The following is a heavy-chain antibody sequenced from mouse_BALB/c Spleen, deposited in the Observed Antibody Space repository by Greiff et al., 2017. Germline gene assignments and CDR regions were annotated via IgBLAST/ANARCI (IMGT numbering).Heavy chain of an antibody. Sequence: VQLQQSGPGLVKPSQSLSLTCTVTGYSITSDYAWNWIRQFPGNKLEWMGYISYSGSTSYNPSLKSRISITRDTSKNQFFLQLNSVTTEDTATYYCARNYYGSSWDWFAYWGQGTLVTVSA. D-gene: IGHD1-1*01. CDR2: ISYSGST. J-gene: IGHJ3*01. CDR1: GYSITSDYA. V-gene: IGHV3-2*02. CDR3: ARNYYGSSWDWFAY.